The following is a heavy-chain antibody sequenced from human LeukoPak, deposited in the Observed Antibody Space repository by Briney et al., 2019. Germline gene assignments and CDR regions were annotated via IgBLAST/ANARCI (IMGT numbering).Heavy chain of an antibody. D-gene: IGHD5-18*01. Sequence: SGTLSLTCAVSGGSISSSNWWSWVRQPPGKGLEWIREIYHSGSTNYNPSLKSRVTISVDKSKNQFSLKLSSVTAADTAVYYCARSRGYSYGTTFLDYWGQGTLVTVSS. CDR2: IYHSGST. J-gene: IGHJ4*02. CDR3: ARSRGYSYGTTFLDY. V-gene: IGHV4-4*02. CDR1: GGSISSSNW.